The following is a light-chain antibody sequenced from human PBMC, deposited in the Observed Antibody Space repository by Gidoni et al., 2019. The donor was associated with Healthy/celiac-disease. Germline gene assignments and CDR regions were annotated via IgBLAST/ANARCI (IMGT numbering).Light chain of an antibody. V-gene: IGLV1-40*01. CDR2: GNS. CDR3: QSYDSSVV. CDR1: SSNIGAGYD. Sequence: QSVLTQPPSVSAAPGPRVTISCTGSSSNIGAGYDVHWYQQLPGTAPKLLIYGNSNRPSGVPDRFSGSKSGTSASLASTGLQAEDEADYYCQSYDSSVVFGGGTKLTVL. J-gene: IGLJ2*01.